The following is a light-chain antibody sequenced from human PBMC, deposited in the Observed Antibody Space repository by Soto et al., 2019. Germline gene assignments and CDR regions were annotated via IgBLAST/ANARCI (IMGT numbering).Light chain of an antibody. J-gene: IGKJ4*01. CDR1: QSVFYNSNNKNF. V-gene: IGKV4-1*01. CDR3: QQYSSTPRT. CDR2: WAS. Sequence: DIVLTQSPDSLAVSLGERATINCRSSQSVFYNSNNKNFLAWNQQKPGQPPKLLIYWASTREPAVPDRFSGSGSGTDFTLTISSLQAEDVAIYYCQQYSSTPRTFGGGTKVEI.